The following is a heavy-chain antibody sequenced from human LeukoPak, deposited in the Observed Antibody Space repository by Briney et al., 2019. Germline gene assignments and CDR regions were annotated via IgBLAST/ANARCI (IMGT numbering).Heavy chain of an antibody. CDR2: IFTSGST. Sequence: SQTLSLTCTVSGDSISSGFYYWSWIRQPAGKGLEWIGRIFTSGSTNYNPSLKSRVTISIDTSKNQFSLKLSSVTAADTAVYYCARGYITYYYGSGSYSFDYWGQGTLVTVSS. V-gene: IGHV4-61*02. J-gene: IGHJ4*02. CDR1: GDSISSGFYY. CDR3: ARGYITYYYGSGSYSFDY. D-gene: IGHD3-10*01.